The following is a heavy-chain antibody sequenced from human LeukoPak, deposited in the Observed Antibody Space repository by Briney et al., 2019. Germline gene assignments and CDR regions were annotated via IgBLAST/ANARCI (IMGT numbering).Heavy chain of an antibody. CDR2: ISGSGGST. Sequence: GGSLRLSCAAFGFRFRSYGMYWVRQAPGKGLEWVSAISGSGGSTYYADSVKGRFTISRDNSKNTLYLQMNSLRAEDTAVYYCAKDDYGSGSYFPLWGQGTLVTVSS. J-gene: IGHJ4*02. CDR1: GFRFRSYG. CDR3: AKDDYGSGSYFPL. V-gene: IGHV3-23*01. D-gene: IGHD3-10*01.